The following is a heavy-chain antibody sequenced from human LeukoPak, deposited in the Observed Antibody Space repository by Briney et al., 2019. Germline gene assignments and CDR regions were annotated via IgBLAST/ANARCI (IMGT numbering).Heavy chain of an antibody. J-gene: IGHJ4*02. Sequence: GGSLRLSCAASGFTFDDYIMHWVRQAPGKGLEWVALINWNGRTTYYADSVKGRFGISRDNSKDSLYLQMNNLRIEDTAFYYCAKEWRSGWSAPDYWGQGTLVAVSS. CDR2: INWNGRTT. CDR1: GFTFDDYI. D-gene: IGHD6-19*01. V-gene: IGHV3-43*01. CDR3: AKEWRSGWSAPDY.